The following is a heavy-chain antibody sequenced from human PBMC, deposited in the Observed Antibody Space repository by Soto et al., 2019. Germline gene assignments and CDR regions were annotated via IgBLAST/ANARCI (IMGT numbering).Heavy chain of an antibody. D-gene: IGHD3-16*01. CDR1: GDSIGSGNKY. J-gene: IGHJ6*02. V-gene: IGHV4-30-4*02. Sequence: PSETLSLTCTVSGDSIGSGNKYWRRIHQSPWKGLEWIGYIFSSGTTYYNPSLKSRLTMSIDTSQNQFSLKLNSVTAADTAVYFCARVPSPFDFYYAMNVLGQGTTVTVSS. CDR3: ARVPSPFDFYYAMNV. CDR2: IFSSGTT.